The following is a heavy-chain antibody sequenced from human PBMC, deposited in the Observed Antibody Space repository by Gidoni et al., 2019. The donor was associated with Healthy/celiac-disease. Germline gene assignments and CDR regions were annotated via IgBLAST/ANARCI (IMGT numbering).Heavy chain of an antibody. V-gene: IGHV1-8*01. CDR1: GYTFTSYD. CDR3: ARPSRVAVAGTDAFDI. J-gene: IGHJ3*02. Sequence: QVQLVQSGAEVKKPGASVKVSCKASGYTFTSYDINWVRQATGQGLEWMGWMNPNSGNTGYAQKFQGRVTMTRNTSISTAYMELSSLRSEDTAVYYCARPSRVAVAGTDAFDIWGQGTMVTVSS. D-gene: IGHD6-19*01. CDR2: MNPNSGNT.